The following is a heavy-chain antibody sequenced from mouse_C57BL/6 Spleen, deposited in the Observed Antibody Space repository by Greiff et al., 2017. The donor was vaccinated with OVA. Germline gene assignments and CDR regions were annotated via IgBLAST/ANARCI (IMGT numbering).Heavy chain of an antibody. CDR2: IDPSDSYT. CDR3: ATPGYGNYVDY. Sequence: QVQLQQPGAELVRPGTSVKLSCKASGYTFTSYWMHWVKQRPGQGLEWIGVIDPSDSYTNYNQKFKGKATLTVDTSSSTAYMQLSSLTSEDSAVYYCATPGYGNYVDYWGQGTTLTVSS. J-gene: IGHJ2*01. CDR1: GYTFTSYW. D-gene: IGHD2-1*01. V-gene: IGHV1-59*01.